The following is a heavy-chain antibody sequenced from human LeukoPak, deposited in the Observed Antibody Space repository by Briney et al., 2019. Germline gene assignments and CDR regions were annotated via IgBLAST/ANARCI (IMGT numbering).Heavy chain of an antibody. CDR1: GFTFYNYA. J-gene: IGHJ4*02. V-gene: IGHV3-23*01. D-gene: IGHD3-10*01. CDR2: ISGSGGST. Sequence: PGGSLRLSCAASGFTFYNYAMSWVRQAPGKGLEWVSGISGSGGSTFYAESVKGRFTISRDNSKNTLYLQMNSLRAEDTAVYYCAKAWSRGLLWFGELRYYFDYWGQGTLVTVSS. CDR3: AKAWSRGLLWFGELRYYFDY.